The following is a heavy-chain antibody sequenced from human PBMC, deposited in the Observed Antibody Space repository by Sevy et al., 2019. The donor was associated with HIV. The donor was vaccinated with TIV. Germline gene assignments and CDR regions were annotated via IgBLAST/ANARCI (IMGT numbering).Heavy chain of an antibody. CDR3: ARGGEAKDFDY. J-gene: IGHJ4*02. D-gene: IGHD3-16*01. CDR1: GFSVRDNY. CDR2: IYSGGST. Sequence: GGSLRLSCVASGFSVRDNYMTWVRQAPGKGLEWVSLIYSGGSTYYADPVKGRFLISRVSSKNTLFLHMNSLRAGDTAVYYCARGGEAKDFDYWGRGTLVTVSS. V-gene: IGHV3-53*01.